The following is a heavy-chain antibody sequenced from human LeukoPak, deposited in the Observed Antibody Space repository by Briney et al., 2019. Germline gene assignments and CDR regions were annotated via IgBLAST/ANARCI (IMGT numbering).Heavy chain of an antibody. V-gene: IGHV3-21*01. CDR1: GFTFSSYS. D-gene: IGHD6-13*01. Sequence: GESLRLSCAASGFTFSSYSMNWVRQAPGKGLELASSINSDSNYIYYADSVKGRFTISRDAKNSVYLQMNSLRAEDTAVYYCARNGILGIAAAVDVWGKGTTVTVSS. CDR3: ARNGILGIAAAVDV. CDR2: INSDSNYI. J-gene: IGHJ6*04.